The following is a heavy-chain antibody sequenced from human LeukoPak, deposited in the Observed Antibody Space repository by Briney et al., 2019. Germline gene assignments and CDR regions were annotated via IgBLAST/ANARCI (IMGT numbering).Heavy chain of an antibody. CDR1: GYTFTSYG. D-gene: IGHD6-6*01. Sequence: ASVKVSCKASGYTFTSYGISWVRQAPGQGREGLGWISAYNGNTNYAQKLQGRVTMTTDTSTSTAYMELRSLRSDDTAVYYCARVGSSSSDFDYWGQGTLVTVSS. V-gene: IGHV1-18*01. CDR2: ISAYNGNT. CDR3: ARVGSSSSDFDY. J-gene: IGHJ4*02.